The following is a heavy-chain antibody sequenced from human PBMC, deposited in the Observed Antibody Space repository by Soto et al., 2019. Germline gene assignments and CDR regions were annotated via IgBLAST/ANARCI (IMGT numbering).Heavy chain of an antibody. Sequence: GGALTLSCATSGLTFSSHWMSCVRKAPGKGMEWVANIKQDGSEKYYVDSVKGRFTISRDNAKNSLYLQMNSLRAEDTAAYYCARCIGWSRLDFWGPGTSVTVSS. J-gene: IGHJ4*02. CDR3: ARCIGWSRLDF. CDR1: GLTFSSHW. V-gene: IGHV3-7*01. CDR2: IKQDGSEK. D-gene: IGHD2-2*03.